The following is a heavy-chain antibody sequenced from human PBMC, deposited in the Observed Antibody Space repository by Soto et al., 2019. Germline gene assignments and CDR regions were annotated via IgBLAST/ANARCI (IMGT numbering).Heavy chain of an antibody. J-gene: IGHJ4*02. CDR2: IPYNGENP. CDR1: GFKFSDYA. V-gene: IGHV3-30*04. D-gene: IGHD6-19*01. Sequence: GGSLRLSCTTSGFKFSDYALHWVRQTPGTGKGLEWVAVIPYNGENPYYAASVRGRFTISRDNSRNTIFLQMKSLRVGDTAVYYCARSNSNAWYNFDYWGQGALVTVSS. CDR3: ARSNSNAWYNFDY.